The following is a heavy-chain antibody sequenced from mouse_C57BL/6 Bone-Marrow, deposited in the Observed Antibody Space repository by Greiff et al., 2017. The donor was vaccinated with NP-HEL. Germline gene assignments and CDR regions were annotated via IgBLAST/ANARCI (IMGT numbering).Heavy chain of an antibody. J-gene: IGHJ3*01. D-gene: IGHD1-1*01. V-gene: IGHV1-5*01. CDR1: GYTFTSYW. Sequence: VQLKQSGTVLARPGASVKMSCKTSGYTFTSYWMHWVKQRPGQGLEWIGAIYPGNSDTRYNQKFKGKAKLTAVTSASTAYMELSSLTNEDSAVYYCTRTVLRSSRRDWFAYWGQGTLVTVSA. CDR3: TRTVLRSSRRDWFAY. CDR2: IYPGNSDT.